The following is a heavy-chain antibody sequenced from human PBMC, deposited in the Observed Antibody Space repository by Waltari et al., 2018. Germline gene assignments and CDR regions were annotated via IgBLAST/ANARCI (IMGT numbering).Heavy chain of an antibody. V-gene: IGHV4-34*01. CDR1: GGSFSGYY. D-gene: IGHD3-3*01. CDR3: ARGLYYDFWSGSSKPSYYYYGMDV. Sequence: QVQLQQWGAGLLKPSETLSLTCAVYGGSFSGYYWSWIRQPPGKGLEWIGEINHSGSTNYNPSRKSRVTISVDTSKNQFSLKLSSVTAADTAVYYCARGLYYDFWSGSSKPSYYYYGMDVWGQGTTVTVSS. CDR2: INHSGST. J-gene: IGHJ6*02.